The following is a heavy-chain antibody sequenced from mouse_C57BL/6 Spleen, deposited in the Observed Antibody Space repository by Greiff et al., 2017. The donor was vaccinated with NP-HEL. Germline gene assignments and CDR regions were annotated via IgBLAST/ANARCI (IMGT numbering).Heavy chain of an antibody. CDR3: ARLRGLGSSYYLDY. D-gene: IGHD1-1*01. Sequence: EVQGVESGGDLVKPGGSLKLSCAASGFTFSSYGMSWVRQTPDKRLEWVATISSGGSYTYYPASVKGRFTISRDNAKNTLYLQMSSLKSEDTAMYYCARLRGLGSSYYLDYWGQGTTLTVSS. V-gene: IGHV5-6*01. CDR1: GFTFSSYG. CDR2: ISSGGSYT. J-gene: IGHJ2*01.